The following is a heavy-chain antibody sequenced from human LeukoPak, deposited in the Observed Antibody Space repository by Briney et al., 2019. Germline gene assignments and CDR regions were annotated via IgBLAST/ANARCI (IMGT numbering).Heavy chain of an antibody. J-gene: IGHJ6*02. CDR1: GFTFSNYA. D-gene: IGHD6-19*01. V-gene: IGHV3-23*01. CDR3: AKEGSSGWYGYYYYGMDV. CDR2: ISGYGDST. Sequence: PGGSLRLSCAASGFTFSNYAMSWVRQAPGKGLEWVSAISGYGDSTSYADSVKGRFTISRDNSKNTLYLQMNSLRAEDTAVYYCAKEGSSGWYGYYYYGMDVWGQGTTVTVSS.